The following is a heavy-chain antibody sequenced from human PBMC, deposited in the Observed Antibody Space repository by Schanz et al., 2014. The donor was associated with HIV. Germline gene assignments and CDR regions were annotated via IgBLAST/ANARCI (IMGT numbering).Heavy chain of an antibody. V-gene: IGHV3-23*01. CDR2: IRGSGDT. D-gene: IGHD6-19*01. CDR3: ARSPDWAGTDAFDI. CDR1: GFTLEDYA. Sequence: EVQLMESGGGLVQPGRSLRLSCAASGFTLEDYAMHWVRQAPGKGLEWVSDIRGSGDTYYADSVRGRFTFSRDDSKNTLILQMNSLRVEDTAIYYCARSPDWAGTDAFDIWGQGTMVTVSS. J-gene: IGHJ3*02.